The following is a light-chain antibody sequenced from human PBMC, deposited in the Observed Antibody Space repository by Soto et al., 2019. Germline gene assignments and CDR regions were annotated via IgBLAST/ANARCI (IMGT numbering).Light chain of an antibody. CDR3: QQFNSYPIT. CDR1: QSINTW. Sequence: GDRVTVTCRASQSINTWLAWYQQKPRKAPKLLIYDASSLQSGVPSRFSGSGSGTDFTLTISCLQSEDFATYYCQQFNSYPITFGQGTRLEIK. J-gene: IGKJ5*01. CDR2: DAS. V-gene: IGKV1-5*01.